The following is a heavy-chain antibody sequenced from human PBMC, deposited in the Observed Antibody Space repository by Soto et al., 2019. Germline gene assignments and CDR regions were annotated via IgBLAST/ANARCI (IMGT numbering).Heavy chain of an antibody. J-gene: IGHJ4*02. V-gene: IGHV1-18*01. D-gene: IGHD5-12*01. CDR1: GYTFRDYG. Sequence: QVQLVQSGPEVRKPGASVKVSCKASGYTFRDYGIAWVRQAPGQGLEWMGWISAFNGHTNYAQKFQGRATVTADASTGTAYMERGSLRPDVTAMYFCARGKGYGYDHWGQGTLVTVSS. CDR3: ARGKGYGYDH. CDR2: ISAFNGHT.